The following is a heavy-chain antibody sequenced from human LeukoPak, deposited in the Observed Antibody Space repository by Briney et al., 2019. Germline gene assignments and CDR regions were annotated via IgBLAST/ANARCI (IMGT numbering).Heavy chain of an antibody. Sequence: TGGSLRLSCAASGFTFSSYAMGWVRQAPGKGLEWVSSISGSGGNTYYADSVKGRFTISRDNSKNTLYLQMNSLRAEDTAVYYCAKAPPQTYYYDSSGFSGIDYWGQGTLVTVSS. CDR3: AKAPPQTYYYDSSGFSGIDY. D-gene: IGHD3-22*01. CDR2: ISGSGGNT. CDR1: GFTFSSYA. V-gene: IGHV3-23*01. J-gene: IGHJ4*02.